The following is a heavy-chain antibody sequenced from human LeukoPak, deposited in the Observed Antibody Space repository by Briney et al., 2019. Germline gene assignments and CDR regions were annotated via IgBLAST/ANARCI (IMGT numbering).Heavy chain of an antibody. J-gene: IGHJ4*02. Sequence: PGGSLRLSCAASGFTFSNHWRSWVRQGPGKGLEWVANIKQDGSEKYYVDSVKGRFTISRDNAKNSLYLQMNSLRAEDTAVYYCTRGRDDYNRFGYWGQGTLVTVSS. D-gene: IGHD5-24*01. V-gene: IGHV3-7*01. CDR3: TRGRDDYNRFGY. CDR1: GFTFSNHW. CDR2: IKQDGSEK.